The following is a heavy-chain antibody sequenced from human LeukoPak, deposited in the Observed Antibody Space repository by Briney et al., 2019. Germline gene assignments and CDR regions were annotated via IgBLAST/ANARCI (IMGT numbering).Heavy chain of an antibody. D-gene: IGHD2-15*01. J-gene: IGHJ4*02. CDR2: ISYDGSNK. V-gene: IGHV3-30*18. Sequence: GGSLRLSCAASGFTFSSYGMHWVRQAPGKGLEWVAVISYDGSNKYYADSVRGRFTISRDNSKNTLYLQMNSLRGEDTAIYYCAKDYSGVNWGQGTLVTVSS. CDR1: GFTFSSYG. CDR3: AKDYSGVN.